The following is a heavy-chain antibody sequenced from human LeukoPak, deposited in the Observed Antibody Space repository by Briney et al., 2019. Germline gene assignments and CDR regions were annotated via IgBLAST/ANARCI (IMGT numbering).Heavy chain of an antibody. J-gene: IGHJ3*02. CDR3: ATFGDLFGSGSQIAAFDI. CDR2: IYHSGST. Sequence: PSETLSLTCAVSGGSISSSNWWSWVRQPPGKGLEWIGEIYHSGSTNYNPSLKSRVTISVDKSKNQFSLKLSSVTAADTAVYYCATFGDLFGSGSQIAAFDIWGQGTMVTVSS. V-gene: IGHV4-4*02. D-gene: IGHD3-10*01. CDR1: GGSISSSNW.